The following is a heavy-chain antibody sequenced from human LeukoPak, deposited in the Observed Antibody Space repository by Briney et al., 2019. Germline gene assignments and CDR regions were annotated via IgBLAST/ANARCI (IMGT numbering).Heavy chain of an antibody. Sequence: PGGSLRLSCAASGFTFNIYSMNWVRQAPRKGLEWVSYISSSSSTIYYADSVKGQFTISRDNAKNSLYLQMNSLRAEDTAVYYCARDYYGALGDYWGQGTLVTVSS. CDR2: ISSSSSTI. CDR1: GFTFNIYS. D-gene: IGHD4-17*01. V-gene: IGHV3-48*04. J-gene: IGHJ4*02. CDR3: ARDYYGALGDY.